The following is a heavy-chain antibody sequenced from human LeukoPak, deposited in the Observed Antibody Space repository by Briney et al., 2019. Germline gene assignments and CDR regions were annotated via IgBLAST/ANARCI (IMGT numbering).Heavy chain of an antibody. Sequence: GESLKIFCKAAGYSITNYWIGWVRQMSGKGLEWMGIIYPGDSDTRYSPSFQGQVTISVDKSISTDYLQWSSLKASDTAMYYWARRGVVAATLAYWGQGTLVTVSS. CDR1: GYSITNYW. CDR3: ARRGVVAATLAY. CDR2: IYPGDSDT. J-gene: IGHJ4*02. D-gene: IGHD2-15*01. V-gene: IGHV5-51*01.